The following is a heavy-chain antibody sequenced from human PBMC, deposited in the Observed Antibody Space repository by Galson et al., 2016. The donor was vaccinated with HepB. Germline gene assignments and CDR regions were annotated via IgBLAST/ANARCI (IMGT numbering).Heavy chain of an antibody. CDR3: ARDGGGGYNLDY. J-gene: IGHJ4*02. Sequence: SLRLSCAASGFTLSNSAMSWVRQAPGKGLEWVSAMSDSGGSTYYADSVKGRFTISRDNSKNTLYLQVNSLGAEDTAIYYCARDGGGGYNLDYWGQGTLVTVSS. V-gene: IGHV3-23*01. CDR2: MSDSGGST. CDR1: GFTLSNSA. D-gene: IGHD5-24*01.